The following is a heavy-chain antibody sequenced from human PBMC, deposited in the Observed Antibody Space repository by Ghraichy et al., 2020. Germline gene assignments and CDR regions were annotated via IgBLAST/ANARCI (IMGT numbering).Heavy chain of an antibody. CDR2: ISGSGGIS. CDR1: GFPFSSYA. D-gene: IGHD6-19*01. V-gene: IGHV3-23*01. Sequence: LSLTCAASGFPFSSYAMGWVRQAPGKGLEWVSSISGSGGISYYAASVKGRFTISRDNSKNTLYLQMNSLRPEDTAVYYCTKAYRFGWYSLAPDGFDIWGQGTMVTVSS. CDR3: TKAYRFGWYSLAPDGFDI. J-gene: IGHJ3*02.